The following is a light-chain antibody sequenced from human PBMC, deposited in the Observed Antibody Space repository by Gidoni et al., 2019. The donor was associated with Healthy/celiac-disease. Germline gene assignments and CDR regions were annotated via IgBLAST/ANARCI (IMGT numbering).Light chain of an antibody. J-gene: IGKJ4*01. CDR1: QSVSSY. Sequence: EIVLTQSPATLSLSPGERATLSCRASQSVSSYLAWYQQKPGQAPRLLIYDASNRATSIPARFSGSGSGTDFTLTISSLEPEDFAVYYCQQRSNWPGRLTFGGGTKVEIK. V-gene: IGKV3-11*01. CDR2: DAS. CDR3: QQRSNWPGRLT.